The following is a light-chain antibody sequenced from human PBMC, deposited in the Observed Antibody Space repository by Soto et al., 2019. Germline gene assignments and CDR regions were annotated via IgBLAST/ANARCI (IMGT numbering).Light chain of an antibody. CDR1: TGAVTNGHY. J-gene: IGLJ1*01. CDR2: DTT. V-gene: IGLV7-46*01. Sequence: QAVVTQEPSLTVSPGGTVTLTCGSSTGAVTNGHYPYWFQQKPGQAPRTLIYDTTNRHSWTPARFSGSLLGGKAALTLSGAQLEDEAEYYCLLSYNGPYVFGTGTKGTVL. CDR3: LLSYNGPYV.